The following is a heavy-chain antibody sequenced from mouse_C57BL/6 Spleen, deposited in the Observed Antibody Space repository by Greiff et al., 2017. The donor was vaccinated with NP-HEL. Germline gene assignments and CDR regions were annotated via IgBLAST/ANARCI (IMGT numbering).Heavy chain of an antibody. Sequence: EVQLQESGPGLVKPSQSLSLTCAVTGYSITSGYYWNWIRQFPGNKLEWMGYISYDGSNNYNPSLKNRISITRDTSKNQFFLKLNSVTTEDTATYYCAREGFSGYDYYAMDYWGQGTSVTVSS. CDR1: GYSITSGYY. D-gene: IGHD3-2*02. CDR3: AREGFSGYDYYAMDY. CDR2: ISYDGSN. V-gene: IGHV3-6*01. J-gene: IGHJ4*01.